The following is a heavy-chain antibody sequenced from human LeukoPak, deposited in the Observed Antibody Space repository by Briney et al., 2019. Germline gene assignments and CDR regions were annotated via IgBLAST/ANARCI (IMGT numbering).Heavy chain of an antibody. Sequence: SDTLSLTRTVSGGSISSYYWSWIRQPAGKGLEWIGRIYTSGSTNYNPSLKSRVTMSVDTSKNQFSLKLSSVTAADTAVYYCARGPYCSGGSCYPFDYWGQGTLVTVSS. V-gene: IGHV4-4*07. D-gene: IGHD2-15*01. CDR3: ARGPYCSGGSCYPFDY. CDR1: GGSISSYY. J-gene: IGHJ4*02. CDR2: IYTSGST.